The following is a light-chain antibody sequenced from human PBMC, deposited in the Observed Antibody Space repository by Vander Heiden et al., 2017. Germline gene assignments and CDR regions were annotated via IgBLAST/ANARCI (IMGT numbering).Light chain of an antibody. CDR1: QGIRND. Sequence: AIKMTQSPSSLSASVGDRVTITCRASQGIRNDLGWYQQKPGKAPKLLIYAASSLQSGVPSRFSGSGSGTDFTLTISRRQPEDFATYYCLQDYNYPWTFGQGIKVEIK. CDR2: AAS. CDR3: LQDYNYPWT. J-gene: IGKJ1*01. V-gene: IGKV1-6*01.